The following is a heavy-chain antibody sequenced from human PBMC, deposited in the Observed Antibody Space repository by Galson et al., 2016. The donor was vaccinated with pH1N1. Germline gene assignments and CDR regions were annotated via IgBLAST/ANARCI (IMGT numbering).Heavy chain of an antibody. CDR2: IIPIYGTP. J-gene: IGHJ3*01. Sequence: SVKVSCKASGGSFAKYAVSWVRQAPGQGLEWMGRIIPIYGTPNYAQKFQDRLTITADEYTTTVYMELNSLTSMDTAVYYCVRSTGYNKVNGPFDVWGQGTLVIVSS. V-gene: IGHV1-69*13. CDR3: VRSTGYNKVNGPFDV. D-gene: IGHD1-14*01. CDR1: GGSFAKYA.